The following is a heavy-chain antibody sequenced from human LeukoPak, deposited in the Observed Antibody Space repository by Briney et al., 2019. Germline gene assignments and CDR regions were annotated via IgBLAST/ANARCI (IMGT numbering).Heavy chain of an antibody. V-gene: IGHV3-74*03. CDR3: ARDISGVPAAPIDY. CDR2: VNEDGSFT. D-gene: IGHD2-2*01. Sequence: PGGSLRLSCAASGFTFSSYWMHWVRQAPGKGLVWVSRVNEDGSFTTYADSVKGRFTISRDNAKNTLYLQMNSLRVEDTAVYYCARDISGVPAAPIDYWGQGTLVTVSS. CDR1: GFTFSSYW. J-gene: IGHJ4*02.